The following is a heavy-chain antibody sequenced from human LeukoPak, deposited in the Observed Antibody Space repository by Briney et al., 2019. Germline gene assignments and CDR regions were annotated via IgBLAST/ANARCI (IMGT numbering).Heavy chain of an antibody. Sequence: PSETLSLTCAVSDGSFTGYFWNWIRQSPAKGLEGIGEINHRGSTNYNPCLKSRLTISVDTSKNQFSLRLTSVTAADTCVYFCARDPTTVMTVPWYFDTWGQGTRVTVSS. V-gene: IGHV4-34*01. CDR1: DGSFTGYF. D-gene: IGHD4-11*01. CDR2: INHRGST. CDR3: ARDPTTVMTVPWYFDT. J-gene: IGHJ4*02.